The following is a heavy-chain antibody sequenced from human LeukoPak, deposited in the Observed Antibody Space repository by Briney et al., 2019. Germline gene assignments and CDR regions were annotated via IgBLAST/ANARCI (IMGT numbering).Heavy chain of an antibody. CDR1: GFTFSSYA. V-gene: IGHV3-30*04. CDR2: ISYDGSNK. D-gene: IGHD2-2*01. Sequence: PGGSLRLSCAASGFTFSSYAMHWVRQAPGKGLEWVAVISYDGSNKYYADSVNGRFTISRDNSKNTLYLQMNSLRAEDTAVYYCARSAGYCSSTSCYYYDYWGQGTLVTGSS. CDR3: ARSAGYCSSTSCYYYDY. J-gene: IGHJ4*02.